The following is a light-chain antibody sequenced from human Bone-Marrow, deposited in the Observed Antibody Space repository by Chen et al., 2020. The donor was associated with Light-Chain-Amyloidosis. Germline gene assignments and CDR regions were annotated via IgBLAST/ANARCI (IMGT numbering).Light chain of an antibody. J-gene: IGKJ1*01. CDR1: QSISSW. CDR3: QQYYGTPWT. V-gene: IGKV1-5*01. CDR2: DAS. Sequence: DIQMTQSPSTLSASVGDRVTITCRASQSISSWLAWYQQKPGKAHKLLIYDASSLESGVPSRCSGSGSGTDFTLTISSLQAEDVAGDYCQQYYGTPWTFGQGTKVEIK.